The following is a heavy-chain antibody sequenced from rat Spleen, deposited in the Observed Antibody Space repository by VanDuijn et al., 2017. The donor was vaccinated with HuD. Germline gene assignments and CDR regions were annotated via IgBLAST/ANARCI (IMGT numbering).Heavy chain of an antibody. D-gene: IGHD1-2*01. V-gene: IGHV5-25*01. J-gene: IGHJ2*01. CDR2: ISNGGGKT. CDR3: ARDSTYASLDY. Sequence: EVQLVESDGGLVQPGRSLKLSCAASGFTFSDYYMAWVRQAPKKGLEWVASISNGGGKTYYRDSVQGRFTISRDNAKSNLYLQMDSLRSEDTATYYCARDSTYASLDYWGQGVTVTVSS. CDR1: GFTFSDYY.